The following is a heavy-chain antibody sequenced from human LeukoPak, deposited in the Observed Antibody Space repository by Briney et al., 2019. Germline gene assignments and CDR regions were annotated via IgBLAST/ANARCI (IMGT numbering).Heavy chain of an antibody. CDR1: GFTFSSYA. D-gene: IGHD5-18*01. CDR3: AHGWIQLWLGAFDI. J-gene: IGHJ3*02. CDR2: ISGSGGST. Sequence: PGGSLRLSCAVSGFTFSSYAMSWVRQAPGKGLEWVSAISGSGGSTYYADSVKGRFTISRDNSKNTLYLQMNSLRAEDTAVYYCAHGWIQLWLGAFDIWGQGTMVTVSS. V-gene: IGHV3-23*01.